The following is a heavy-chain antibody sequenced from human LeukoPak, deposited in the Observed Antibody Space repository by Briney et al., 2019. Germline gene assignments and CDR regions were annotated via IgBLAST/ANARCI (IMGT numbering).Heavy chain of an antibody. CDR1: GYTFTNYD. CDR3: ARLDIVVVPAARYYYYGMDV. Sequence: ASVKVSCKASGYTFTNYDINWVRQAPGQGLEWMGWISAHNGNTNYAQKLQGRVTMTTDTSTTTAYMEMRSLRSDDTAVYYCARLDIVVVPAARYYYYGMDVWGQGTTVTVSS. CDR2: ISAHNGNT. V-gene: IGHV1-18*01. D-gene: IGHD2-2*01. J-gene: IGHJ6*02.